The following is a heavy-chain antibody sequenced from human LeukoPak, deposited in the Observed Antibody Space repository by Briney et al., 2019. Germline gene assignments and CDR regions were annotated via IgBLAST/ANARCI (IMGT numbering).Heavy chain of an antibody. CDR1: GFTFSSYW. CDR2: IDQDESEK. D-gene: IGHD3-10*01. V-gene: IGHV3-7*01. Sequence: GGSLRLSCAASGFTFSSYWMNWVRQAPGKGLEWVADIDQDESEKYYVDSVKGRFIISRDNAENSLFLQMNSLRAEDTAVYYCAKGTQRGNNGWGYFIDYWGQGTLVTVSS. J-gene: IGHJ4*02. CDR3: AKGTQRGNNGWGYFIDY.